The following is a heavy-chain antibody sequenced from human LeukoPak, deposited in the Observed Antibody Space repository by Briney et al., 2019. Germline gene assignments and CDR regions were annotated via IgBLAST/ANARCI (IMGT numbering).Heavy chain of an antibody. CDR1: GFTFSSYG. Sequence: TGGSLRLSCAASGFTFSSYGMHWVRQAPGKGLEWVAFIRYDGSNKYYADSVKGRFTISRDNSKNTLYLQMNSLRAEDTAVHYCAKDAAQGGYYYYMDVWGKGTTVTVSS. CDR2: IRYDGSNK. J-gene: IGHJ6*03. V-gene: IGHV3-30*02. D-gene: IGHD6-6*01. CDR3: AKDAAQGGYYYYMDV.